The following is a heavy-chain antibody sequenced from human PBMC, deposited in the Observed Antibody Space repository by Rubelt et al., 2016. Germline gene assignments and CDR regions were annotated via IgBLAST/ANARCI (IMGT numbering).Heavy chain of an antibody. J-gene: IGHJ3*02. D-gene: IGHD2-8*02. V-gene: IGHV3-23*01. CDR3: ARDRTGPYRVADVDAFDI. CDR2: ISGSGGST. Sequence: GLEWVSAISGSGGSTYYADSVKGRFTISRDNSKNTLYLQMNSLRAEDTAVYYCARDRTGPYRVADVDAFDIWGQGTMVTVSS.